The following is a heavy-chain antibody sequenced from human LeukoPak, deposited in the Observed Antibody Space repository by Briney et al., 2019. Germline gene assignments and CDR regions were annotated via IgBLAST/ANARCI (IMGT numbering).Heavy chain of an antibody. Sequence: SETLSLTCAVYGGSFSGYYWSWIRQPPGRGLEWIGEINHSGSTNYNPSLKSRVTISVDTSKNQFSLKLSSVTAADTAVYYCARGVRVVPAANHYYYYMDVWGKETTVTVSS. V-gene: IGHV4-34*01. D-gene: IGHD2-2*01. CDR2: INHSGST. J-gene: IGHJ6*03. CDR1: GGSFSGYY. CDR3: ARGVRVVPAANHYYYYMDV.